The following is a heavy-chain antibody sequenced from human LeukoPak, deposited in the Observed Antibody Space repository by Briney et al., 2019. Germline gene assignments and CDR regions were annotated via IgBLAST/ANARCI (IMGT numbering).Heavy chain of an antibody. CDR2: ISGSGGST. J-gene: IGHJ4*02. CDR3: ANPGTYRSGWGPPPSFDS. V-gene: IGHV3-23*01. CDR1: GFTFSSYA. D-gene: IGHD6-19*01. Sequence: PGGSLRLSCAASGFTFSSYAMSWVRQAPGKGLEWVSAISGSGGSTYYADSVKGRFTTSRDNSKNTVSLQMNSLRAEDTALYYCANPGTYRSGWGPPPSFDSWGQGTLVTVSS.